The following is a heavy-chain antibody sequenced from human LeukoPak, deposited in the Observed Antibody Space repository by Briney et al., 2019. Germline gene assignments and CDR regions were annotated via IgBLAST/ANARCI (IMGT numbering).Heavy chain of an antibody. CDR2: ISAYNGNT. J-gene: IGHJ4*02. V-gene: IGHV1-18*01. CDR1: GYTFTIYG. Sequence: ASVKVSCKASGYTFTIYGISWVRQAPGQGLEWMGWISAYNGNTNYAQKLQGRVTMTIDTSTSTAYMELRSLRSDDTAVYYCARDLWASSPNYFDYWGQGTLVTVSS. D-gene: IGHD6-13*01. CDR3: ARDLWASSPNYFDY.